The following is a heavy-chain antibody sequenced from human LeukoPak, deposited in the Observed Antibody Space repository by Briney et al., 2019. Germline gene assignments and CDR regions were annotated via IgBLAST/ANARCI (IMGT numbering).Heavy chain of an antibody. CDR1: GFTFSSYG. D-gene: IGHD1-26*01. Sequence: PGRSLRLSCAASGFTFSSYGMHWVRQAPGKGLEWVAVISYDGSNKYYADSVKGRFTISRDNSKNTLYLQINSLRAEDTAVYYCAKPSSGNYPPTGYWGQGTLVTVSS. V-gene: IGHV3-30*18. CDR2: ISYDGSNK. CDR3: AKPSSGNYPPTGY. J-gene: IGHJ4*02.